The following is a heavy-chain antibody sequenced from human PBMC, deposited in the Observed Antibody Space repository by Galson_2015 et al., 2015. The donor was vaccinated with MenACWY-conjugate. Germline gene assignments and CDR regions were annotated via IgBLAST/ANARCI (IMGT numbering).Heavy chain of an antibody. J-gene: IGHJ6*02. CDR2: ISAYNGNT. D-gene: IGHD5-18*01. V-gene: IGHV1-18*01. CDR1: GYTFTSYG. CDR3: AKDGSSYGYNYYYGMDV. Sequence: QSGAEVKKPGESLRISCKASGYTFTSYGISWVRQAPGQGLEWMGWISAYNGNTNYAQKLQGRVTMTTDTSTSTAYMELRSLRSEDTAVYYCAKDGSSYGYNYYYGMDVWGQGTTVTVSS.